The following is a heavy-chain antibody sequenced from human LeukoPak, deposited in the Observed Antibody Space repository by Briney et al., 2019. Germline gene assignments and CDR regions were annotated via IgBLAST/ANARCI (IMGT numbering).Heavy chain of an antibody. CDR3: AREGDSRYYYYYMDV. J-gene: IGHJ6*03. Sequence: AGGSLRLSCAASGFTFSDYYMSWIRQAPGKGLEWVSYISSSGSTIYYADSVKGRFTISRDNGKNSLYLQMNSLRAEDTAVYYCAREGDSRYYYYYMDVWGKGTTVTVSS. D-gene: IGHD6-13*01. V-gene: IGHV3-11*01. CDR2: ISSSGSTI. CDR1: GFTFSDYY.